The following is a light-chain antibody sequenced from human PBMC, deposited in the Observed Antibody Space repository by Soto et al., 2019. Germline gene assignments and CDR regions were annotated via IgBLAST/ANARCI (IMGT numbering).Light chain of an antibody. J-gene: IGKJ1*01. CDR1: QTISSW. Sequence: DIQRTYCRSTLSESVGDRVTITFLASQTISSWLAWYQRKPGKAPKLLIYKASTLKSGVPSRFSVSGSGTEFTLTISSLQSDDFATYYCQHYNSYSEAFGQGTKVDIK. V-gene: IGKV1-5*03. CDR3: QHYNSYSEA. CDR2: KAS.